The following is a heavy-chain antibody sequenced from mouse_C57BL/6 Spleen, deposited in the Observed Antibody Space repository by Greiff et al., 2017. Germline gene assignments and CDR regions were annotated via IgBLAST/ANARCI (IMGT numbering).Heavy chain of an antibody. CDR1: GYAFSSYW. J-gene: IGHJ4*01. Sequence: QVQLKESGAELVKPGASVKISCKASGYAFSSYWMNWVKQRPGKGLEWIGQMYPGDGDTNYNGKFKGKATLTADKSSSTAYMQLSSLTSEDFSVYFCAREKDGYAMDDWGQGTSVTVAS. CDR2: MYPGDGDT. V-gene: IGHV1-80*01. D-gene: IGHD2-3*01. CDR3: AREKDGYAMDD.